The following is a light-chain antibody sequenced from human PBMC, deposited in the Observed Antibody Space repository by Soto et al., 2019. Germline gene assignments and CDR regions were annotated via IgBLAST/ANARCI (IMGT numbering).Light chain of an antibody. J-gene: IGKJ3*01. CDR3: QQRSNGFT. V-gene: IGKV3-11*01. Sequence: EIVLTQSPATMSLSPGERATLSCRASQSVSSYLAWSQQKPGQAPRLLIYDASNRATGIPARFSGSESETDFTLTSCRLEPESVAVYFCQQRSNGFTFGPGNKVDIK. CDR2: DAS. CDR1: QSVSSY.